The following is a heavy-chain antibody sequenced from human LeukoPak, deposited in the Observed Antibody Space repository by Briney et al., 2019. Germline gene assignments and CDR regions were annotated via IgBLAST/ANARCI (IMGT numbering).Heavy chain of an antibody. CDR2: IYYSGST. V-gene: IGHV4-59*01. CDR1: GGSISSYY. J-gene: IGHJ5*02. CDR3: ARDLRAVRGWFDP. D-gene: IGHD6-19*01. Sequence: PSETLSPTCTVSGGSISSYYWSWIRQPPGKGLEWIGYIYYSGSTNYNPSLKSRVTISVDTSKNQFSLKLSSVTAADTAVYYCARDLRAVRGWFDPWGQGTLVTVSS.